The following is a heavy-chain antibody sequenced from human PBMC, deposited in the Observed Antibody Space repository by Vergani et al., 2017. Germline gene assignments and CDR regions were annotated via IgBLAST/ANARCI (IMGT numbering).Heavy chain of an antibody. V-gene: IGHV4-59*01. CDR1: GGSISSYY. D-gene: IGHD3-10*01. CDR3: ARDLTMVRGVTKGYYYGMDV. Sequence: QVQLQESGPRLVRPSQTLSLTCTVSGGSISSYYWSWIRQPPGKGLEWIGYIYYSGSTNYNPSLKSRVTISVDTSKNQFSLKLSSVTAADTAVYYCARDLTMVRGVTKGYYYGMDVWGQGTTVTVSS. J-gene: IGHJ6*02. CDR2: IYYSGST.